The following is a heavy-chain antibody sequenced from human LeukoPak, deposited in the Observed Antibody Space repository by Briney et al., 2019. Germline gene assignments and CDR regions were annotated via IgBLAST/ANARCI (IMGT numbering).Heavy chain of an antibody. D-gene: IGHD3-10*01. CDR1: GITVSSNY. CDR2: IYSGGST. CDR3: AKELHSYGSGSVDY. V-gene: IGHV3-53*01. J-gene: IGHJ4*02. Sequence: PGGSLRLSCGVSGITVSSNYISWVRQAPGKGLEWVSIIYSGGSTSYADSVKGRFTISRDNSQNTLYLQMNSLRAEDTAVYYCAKELHSYGSGSVDYWGQGTLVTVSS.